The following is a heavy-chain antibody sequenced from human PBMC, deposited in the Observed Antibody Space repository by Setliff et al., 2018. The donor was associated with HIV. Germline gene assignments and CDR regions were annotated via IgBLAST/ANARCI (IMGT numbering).Heavy chain of an antibody. CDR2: IYYSGST. CDR1: GGSISSYY. J-gene: IGHJ3*02. Sequence: PSETLSLTCTVSGGSISSYYWSWIRQPPGKGLEWIGYIYYSGSTKYNPSLKSRVAISVDTSKNQFSLKLSSVTAADTAVYYCARPRLRGSGAFDIWGQGTMVTVSS. D-gene: IGHD2-21*01. V-gene: IGHV4-59*08. CDR3: ARPRLRGSGAFDI.